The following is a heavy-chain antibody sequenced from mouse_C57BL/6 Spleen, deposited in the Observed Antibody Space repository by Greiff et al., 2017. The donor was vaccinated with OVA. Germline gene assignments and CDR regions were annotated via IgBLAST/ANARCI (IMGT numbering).Heavy chain of an antibody. CDR1: GYTFTSYW. Sequence: QVQLKQPGAELVKPGASVKLSCKASGYTFTSYWMHWVKQRTGQGLEWIGMIHPNSGSTNYNEKFKSKATLTVDKSSSTAYMQLSSLTSEDSAVYYCAPIYYDPAWFAYWGQGTLVTVSA. D-gene: IGHD2-4*01. CDR2: IHPNSGST. J-gene: IGHJ3*01. V-gene: IGHV1-64*01. CDR3: APIYYDPAWFAY.